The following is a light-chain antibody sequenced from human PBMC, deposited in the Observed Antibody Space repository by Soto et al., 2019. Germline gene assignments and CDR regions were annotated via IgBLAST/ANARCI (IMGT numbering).Light chain of an antibody. CDR2: KAS. CDR3: QQYDTYLLT. CDR1: QSISDW. J-gene: IGKJ4*01. Sequence: DIQMTQSPSTLSASVVDRVTITFRASQSISDWLAWYQQKPGKAPKLLISKASSLESGVPSRFSGSGSGTEFTLTISSLQPDDFATYYCQQYDTYLLTFGGGTKVDIK. V-gene: IGKV1-5*03.